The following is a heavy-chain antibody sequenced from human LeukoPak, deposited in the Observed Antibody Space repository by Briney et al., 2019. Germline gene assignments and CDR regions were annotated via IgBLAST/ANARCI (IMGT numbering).Heavy chain of an antibody. D-gene: IGHD3-16*02. J-gene: IGHJ4*02. CDR3: ARIPNGVIGRDY. V-gene: IGHV3-23*01. Sequence: GGSLRLSCAAFGIAFDKNAMSWVRQAPGKGLEWVSTISHSGGATHYADSVKGRFTISRDNSKNTVSLQMSSLRVEDTAVYYCARIPNGVIGRDYWGQGTLVTVSS. CDR1: GIAFDKNA. CDR2: ISHSGGAT.